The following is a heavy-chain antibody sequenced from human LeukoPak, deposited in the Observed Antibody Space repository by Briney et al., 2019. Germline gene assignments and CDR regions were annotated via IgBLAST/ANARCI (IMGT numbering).Heavy chain of an antibody. D-gene: IGHD3-16*01. J-gene: IGHJ4*02. CDR1: GFTFSSYP. Sequence: GGSLRLSCAASGFTFSSYPMHWVRQTPGKGLEWVAILSSDGVNKRYADSVQGRFTISRDNFKNTLYLQMNSLRAEDTAVYFCARDKSCASWGQGTLVTVSS. CDR2: LSSDGVNK. V-gene: IGHV3-30-3*01. CDR3: ARDKSCAS.